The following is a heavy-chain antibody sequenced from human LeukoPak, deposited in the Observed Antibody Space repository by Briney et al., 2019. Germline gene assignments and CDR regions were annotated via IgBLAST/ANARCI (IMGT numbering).Heavy chain of an antibody. CDR1: GGSISSGGYY. V-gene: IGHV4-30-2*01. Sequence: NPSETLSLTCTVSGGSISSGGYYWSWIRQPPGKGLEWIGYIYHSGSTYYNASLKSRVTISVDKSKNQFSLKVRSATAADTAVYYCARGVYGGSPPYYFDYWGKGTLVTVSS. CDR2: IYHSGST. J-gene: IGHJ4*02. D-gene: IGHD4-23*01. CDR3: ARGVYGGSPPYYFDY.